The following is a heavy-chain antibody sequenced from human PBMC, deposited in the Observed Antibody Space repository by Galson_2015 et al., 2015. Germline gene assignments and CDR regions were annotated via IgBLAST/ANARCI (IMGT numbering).Heavy chain of an antibody. Sequence: SVKVSCKASGYTFTNYAIHWVRQAPGQRLEWMGWVSTGTGDTRCSQRFQGRVTITRDTSANMAYMELNSLLSEDTAVYYCARKTKGEPHPLDYWGQGTLVTVSS. CDR3: ARKTKGEPHPLDY. J-gene: IGHJ4*02. V-gene: IGHV1-3*04. CDR1: GYTFTNYA. D-gene: IGHD1-14*01. CDR2: VSTGTGDT.